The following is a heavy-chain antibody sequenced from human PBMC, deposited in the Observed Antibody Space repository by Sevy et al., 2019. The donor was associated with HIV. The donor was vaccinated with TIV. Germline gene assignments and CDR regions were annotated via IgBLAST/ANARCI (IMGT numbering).Heavy chain of an antibody. Sequence: SETLSLTCTVSGGSISSSSYYWGWIRQPPVKGLEWIGSIYYSGSTYYNPSLKSRVTISVDTSKNQFSLKLSSVTAADTAVYYCASDPDYGGNSGYYYYMDVWGKGTTVTVSS. D-gene: IGHD4-17*01. J-gene: IGHJ6*03. CDR1: GGSISSSSYY. CDR2: IYYSGST. CDR3: ASDPDYGGNSGYYYYMDV. V-gene: IGHV4-39*01.